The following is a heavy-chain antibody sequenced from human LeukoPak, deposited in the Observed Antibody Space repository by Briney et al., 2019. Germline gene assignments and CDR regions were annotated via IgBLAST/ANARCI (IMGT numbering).Heavy chain of an antibody. CDR3: ARDRGSIAAHGYMDV. J-gene: IGHJ4*02. Sequence: ASVKVSCQASGYTFTSYYMHWVRQAPGQGLEWMGIINPSGGSTSYAQKFQGRVTMTRDTSTSTVYMELSSLRSEDTAVYYCARDRGSIAAHGYMDVWGQGTLVTVSS. CDR1: GYTFTSYY. V-gene: IGHV1-46*01. CDR2: INPSGGST. D-gene: IGHD6-6*01.